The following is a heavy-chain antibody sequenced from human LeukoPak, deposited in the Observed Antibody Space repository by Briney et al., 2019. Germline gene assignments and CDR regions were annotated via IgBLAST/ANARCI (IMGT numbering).Heavy chain of an antibody. V-gene: IGHV4-59*01. CDR1: GGSISSYY. CDR2: IYYSGST. Sequence: SETLSLTCTVSGGSISSYYWSWIRQPPGKGLEWIGYIYYSGSTNYNPSLKSRVTISVDTSKNQFSLKLSSVTAADTAVYYCAAGLVPDAFDTWGQGTMVTVSS. CDR3: AAGLVPDAFDT. J-gene: IGHJ3*02. D-gene: IGHD6-19*01.